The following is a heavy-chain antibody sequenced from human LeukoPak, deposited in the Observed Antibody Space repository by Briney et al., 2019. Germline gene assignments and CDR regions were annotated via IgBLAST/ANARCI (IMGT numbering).Heavy chain of an antibody. CDR1: GYTFTSYY. V-gene: IGHV1-46*01. Sequence: GASVKVSCKASGYTFTSYYMHWVRQAPGQGLEWMGIINPSGGSTSYAQKFQGRVTMTRDTSISTAYMELSRLRSDDTAVYYCARVRCSSTSCYSWKDLYFDYWGQGTLVTVSS. J-gene: IGHJ4*02. D-gene: IGHD2-2*01. CDR3: ARVRCSSTSCYSWKDLYFDY. CDR2: INPSGGST.